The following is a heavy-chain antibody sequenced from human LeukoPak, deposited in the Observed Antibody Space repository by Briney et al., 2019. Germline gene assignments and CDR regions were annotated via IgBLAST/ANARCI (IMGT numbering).Heavy chain of an antibody. CDR2: IYYSGST. J-gene: IGHJ6*02. V-gene: IGHV4-31*03. CDR3: ARGPWDYYYGMDV. CDR1: GGSISSGGYY. D-gene: IGHD7-27*01. Sequence: PSETLSLTCTVSGGSISSGGYYWSWLRQHPGKGLEWIGYIYYSGSTYYNPSLKSRVTISVDTSKNQFSLKLSSVTAADTAVYYCARGPWDYYYGMDVWGQGTTVTVSS.